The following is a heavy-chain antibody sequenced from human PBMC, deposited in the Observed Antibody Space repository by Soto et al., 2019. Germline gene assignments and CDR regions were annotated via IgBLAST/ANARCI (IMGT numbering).Heavy chain of an antibody. CDR3: AKDTYYDSSGYFDY. CDR2: ISWNSGSI. V-gene: IGHV3-9*01. D-gene: IGHD3-22*01. CDR1: GFTFDDYV. Sequence: GGSLRLSCAASGFTFDDYVMHWVRQAPGKGLEWVSGISWNSGSIGYADSVKGRFTISRDNAKNSLYLQMNSLRAEDTALYYCAKDTYYDSSGYFDYWGQGTLVTVSS. J-gene: IGHJ4*02.